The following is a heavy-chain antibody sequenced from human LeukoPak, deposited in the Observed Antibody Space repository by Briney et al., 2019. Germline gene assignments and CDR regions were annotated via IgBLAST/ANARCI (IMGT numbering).Heavy chain of an antibody. D-gene: IGHD5-18*01. V-gene: IGHV3-23*03. CDR2: LYSGGNT. J-gene: IGHJ4*02. CDR1: GFTFSSYA. CDR3: AKVRGYSYGYFDY. Sequence: GGSLRLSCAASGFTFSSYAMSWVCQAPGKGLEWVSVLYSGGNTYHADSVKGRFTISRDNSKNTLYPQMNSLRAEDTAVYYCAKVRGYSYGYFDYWGQGTLVTVSS.